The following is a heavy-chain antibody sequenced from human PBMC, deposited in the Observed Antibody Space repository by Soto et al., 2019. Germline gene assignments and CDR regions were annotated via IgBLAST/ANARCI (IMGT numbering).Heavy chain of an antibody. CDR3: AKDRMSDNGVWDAFDV. CDR1: GFILNNYA. J-gene: IGHJ3*01. CDR2: IGGGKGDEK. V-gene: IGHV3-23*01. D-gene: IGHD2-15*01. Sequence: HPXGSLRLSCSDAGFILNNYARNWVHQAPGRGLEWVSGIGGGKGDEKEYADSVKGRFTISRDSSKNALFLQLNSLRAEDTAVYYCAKDRMSDNGVWDAFDVWGPGAMVTVSS.